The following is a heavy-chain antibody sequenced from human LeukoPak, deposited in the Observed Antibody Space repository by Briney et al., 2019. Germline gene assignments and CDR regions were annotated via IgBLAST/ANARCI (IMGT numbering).Heavy chain of an antibody. V-gene: IGHV4-59*01. J-gene: IGHJ4*02. D-gene: IGHD5-12*01. CDR1: GGSISSYF. CDR2: IYYSGSS. CDR3: ARANRYDLYFDY. Sequence: SETLSLTCSVSGGSISSYFWSWIRQPPGKGLEWTGYIYYSGSSNYNPSLKSRVTISVDTSKNQISLKLSSVTAADTAVYYCARANRYDLYFDYWGQGTLVTVSS.